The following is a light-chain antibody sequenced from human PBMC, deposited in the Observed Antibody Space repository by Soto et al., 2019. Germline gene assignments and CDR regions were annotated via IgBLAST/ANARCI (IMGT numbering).Light chain of an antibody. V-gene: IGKV1-39*01. Sequence: DIQMTQSPSSLSASVGDRVTITCRASQTIRNFLNWYQQKPGTAPRLLIHTTSSLQSGVPARFSGSGSGTDFTLTISSLQPEDFATYYCQQSSSTPQTFGGGTKLEI. CDR1: QTIRNF. CDR3: QQSSSTPQT. J-gene: IGKJ4*01. CDR2: TTS.